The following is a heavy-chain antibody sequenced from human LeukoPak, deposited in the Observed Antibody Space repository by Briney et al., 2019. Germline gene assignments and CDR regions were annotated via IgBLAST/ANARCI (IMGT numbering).Heavy chain of an antibody. V-gene: IGHV3-48*03. D-gene: IGHD1-1*01. Sequence: GGSLRLSCAASGFTFSSYEMHWVRQAPGKGLEWISYISSSGSSIYYADSVKGRFTISRDNAKNSLYLQMNSLRAEDTAVYYCARDRYNWNERSGYFDYWGQGTLVTV. CDR2: ISSSGSSI. J-gene: IGHJ4*02. CDR3: ARDRYNWNERSGYFDY. CDR1: GFTFSSYE.